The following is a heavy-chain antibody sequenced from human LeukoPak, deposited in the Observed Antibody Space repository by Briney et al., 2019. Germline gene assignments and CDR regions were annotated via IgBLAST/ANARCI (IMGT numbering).Heavy chain of an antibody. V-gene: IGHV1-2*02. Sequence: ASVKVSCKASGYTFTGYYMHWVRQAPGQGLEWMGWINPNSGGTNYAQKFQGRVTMTRDTSISTAYMELSRLRSDDTAVYYCARERFYYDSSGYSGAFDIWGQGTMVTVSS. D-gene: IGHD3-22*01. CDR3: ARERFYYDSSGYSGAFDI. J-gene: IGHJ3*02. CDR1: GYTFTGYY. CDR2: INPNSGGT.